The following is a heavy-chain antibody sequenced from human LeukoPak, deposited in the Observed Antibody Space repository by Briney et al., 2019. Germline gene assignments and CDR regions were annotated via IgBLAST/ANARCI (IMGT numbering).Heavy chain of an antibody. J-gene: IGHJ4*02. V-gene: IGHV4-39*07. Sequence: SETLSLTCTVSGGSISSSSYYWGWIRQPPGKGLEWIGSIYYSGNTYYNPSLKSRVTISVDTSKNQFSLKLSSVTAADTAVYYCARDRYYDSSAYYYAKYYFDYWGQGTLVTVSS. CDR2: IYYSGNT. D-gene: IGHD3-22*01. CDR1: GGSISSSSYY. CDR3: ARDRYYDSSAYYYAKYYFDY.